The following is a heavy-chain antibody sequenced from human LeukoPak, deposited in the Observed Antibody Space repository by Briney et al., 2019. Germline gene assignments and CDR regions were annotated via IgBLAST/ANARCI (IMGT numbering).Heavy chain of an antibody. V-gene: IGHV4-59*08. Sequence: SETLSLTCTVSGDSISSYYWSWIRQPPGKGLEWIGYIYYTGSTNYNPSLKSRVTISVDTSKNQFSLKLSSVTAADTAVYYCARQAGRKGGYYDFWSGNPRYYFDYWGQGTLVTVSS. CDR3: ARQAGRKGGYYDFWSGNPRYYFDY. D-gene: IGHD3-3*01. J-gene: IGHJ4*02. CDR2: IYYTGST. CDR1: GDSISSYY.